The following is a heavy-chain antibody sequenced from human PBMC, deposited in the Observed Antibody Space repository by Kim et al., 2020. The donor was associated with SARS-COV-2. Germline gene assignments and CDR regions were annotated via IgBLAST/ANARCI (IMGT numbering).Heavy chain of an antibody. CDR1: GFNFGDYA. Sequence: GGSLRISCAASGFNFGDYAMHWVRQAPGKGLEWVSGIAWNAGTKNYVDSVQGRFTISRDNVKRYVYLQMDGLRLDDTAFYYCAKASGDWYFDVWGRATLV. CDR3: AKASGDWYFDV. CDR2: IAWNAGTK. D-gene: IGHD3-10*01. J-gene: IGHJ2*01. V-gene: IGHV3-9*01.